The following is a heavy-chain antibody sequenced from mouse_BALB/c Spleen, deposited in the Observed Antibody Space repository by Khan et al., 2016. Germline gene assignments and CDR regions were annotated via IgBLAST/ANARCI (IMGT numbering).Heavy chain of an antibody. Sequence: QVQLQQSGAELARPGASVKLSCKASGYTFTSYWMQWVKQRPGQGLQWIGTIYPGDGDTRYTQKFKGQATLTADKSSSTAFMQLSSVASEDSAVYYCARGGYGNYVFAYWGQGTLVTVSA. CDR1: GYTFTSYW. D-gene: IGHD2-1*01. J-gene: IGHJ3*01. V-gene: IGHV1-87*01. CDR2: IYPGDGDT. CDR3: ARGGYGNYVFAY.